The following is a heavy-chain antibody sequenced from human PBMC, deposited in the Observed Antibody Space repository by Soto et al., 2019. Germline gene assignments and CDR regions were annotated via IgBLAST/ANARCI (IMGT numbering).Heavy chain of an antibody. CDR3: ARTPTRYRLRAFDI. J-gene: IGHJ3*02. CDR1: GGSISSGSYY. Sequence: SETLSLTCTVSGGSISSGSYYWGWIRQPPGKGLEWIGKINHSGSTNYNTSLKSRVTISVDTSKNQFSLKLSSVTAADTAVYYCARTPTRYRLRAFDIWGQGTMVTVSS. CDR2: INHSGST. D-gene: IGHD1-26*01. V-gene: IGHV4-39*01.